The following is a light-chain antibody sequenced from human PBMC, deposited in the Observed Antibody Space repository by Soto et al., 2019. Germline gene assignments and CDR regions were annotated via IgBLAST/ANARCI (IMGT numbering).Light chain of an antibody. CDR1: QYIGSA. J-gene: IGKJ5*01. Sequence: EVVLTQSPATLSVSPGDRATLSCRASQYIGSAVAWYHQRSGQAPRLLIFDASIRVPTTPARFSGSVSGTEFTLTNSSLEPEDSAVYSCQQRHMWPITFGQGTRLEIK. CDR3: QQRHMWPIT. V-gene: IGKV3-11*01. CDR2: DAS.